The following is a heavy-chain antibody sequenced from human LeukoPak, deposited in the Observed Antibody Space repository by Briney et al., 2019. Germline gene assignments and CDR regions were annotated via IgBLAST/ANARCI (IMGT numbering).Heavy chain of an antibody. D-gene: IGHD3-10*02. J-gene: IGHJ4*02. CDR3: ARTEDYYDRGPPSDD. Sequence: ASVKVSCKASGYIFTNYYMQWVRQAPGQRLEWMGIINPSGGSTSYAQKFQGRVTMTRDTSTDTVYMELSSLRFEDTAVYYCARTEDYYDRGPPSDDWGQGTLVTVSS. CDR2: INPSGGST. CDR1: GYIFTNYY. V-gene: IGHV1-46*01.